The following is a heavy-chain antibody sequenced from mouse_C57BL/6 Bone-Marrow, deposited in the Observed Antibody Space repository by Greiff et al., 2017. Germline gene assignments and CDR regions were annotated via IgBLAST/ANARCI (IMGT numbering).Heavy chain of an antibody. Sequence: VQRVESGAELVKPGASVKLSCKASGYTFTSYWMHWVKQRPGQGLEWIGMIHPNSGSTNYNEKFKSKATLTVDKSSSTAYMQLSSLTSEDSAVYECARRARDDSNYDYAMDYWGQGTSVTVSS. CDR2: IHPNSGST. CDR3: ARRARDDSNYDYAMDY. V-gene: IGHV1-64*01. D-gene: IGHD2-5*01. J-gene: IGHJ4*01. CDR1: GYTFTSYW.